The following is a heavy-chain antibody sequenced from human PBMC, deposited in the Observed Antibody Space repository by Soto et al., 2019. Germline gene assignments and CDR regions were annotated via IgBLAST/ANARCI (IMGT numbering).Heavy chain of an antibody. V-gene: IGHV5-51*01. D-gene: IGHD2-21*02. Sequence: PGESLKISCKGTGYKFTGYWIGWVRQRAGQGLEWIGIIYPGDSDTRYSPSFQGQVTISVDKSIDTAYLQWSSLKASDTAMYFCARQRCFGAACYSYLPFDNWGLGTQVTVSS. CDR2: IYPGDSDT. CDR3: ARQRCFGAACYSYLPFDN. J-gene: IGHJ4*01. CDR1: GYKFTGYW.